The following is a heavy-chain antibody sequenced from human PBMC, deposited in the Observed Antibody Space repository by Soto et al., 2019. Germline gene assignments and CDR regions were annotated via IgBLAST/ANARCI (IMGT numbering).Heavy chain of an antibody. V-gene: IGHV3-23*01. Sequence: PGGSMKLASAASGVTFNIYAMGGVRQAPGKGLEWVSAISGSGGSTYYADSVKGRFTISRDNSKNTLYLQMNSLRAEDTAVYYRAKDWSTYGDYWGQGTLVTLS. J-gene: IGHJ4*02. D-gene: IGHD2-2*01. CDR3: AKDWSTYGDY. CDR1: GVTFNIYA. CDR2: ISGSGGST.